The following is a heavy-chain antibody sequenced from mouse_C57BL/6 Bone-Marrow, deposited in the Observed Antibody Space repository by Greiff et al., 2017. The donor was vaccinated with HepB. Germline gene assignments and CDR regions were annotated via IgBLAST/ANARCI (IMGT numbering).Heavy chain of an antibody. V-gene: IGHV1-54*01. CDR2: INPGSGGT. Sequence: VQLQESGAELVRPGASVKLSCTASGFNIKDDYMHWVKQRPGQGLEWIGVINPGSGGTNYNEKFKGKATLTADKSSSTAYMQLSSLTSEDSAVYFCAIEKDYWGQGTSVTVSS. CDR1: GFNIKDDY. J-gene: IGHJ4*01. CDR3: AIEKDY.